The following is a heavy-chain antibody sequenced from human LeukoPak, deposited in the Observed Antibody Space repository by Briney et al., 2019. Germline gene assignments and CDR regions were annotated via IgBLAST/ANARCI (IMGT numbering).Heavy chain of an antibody. CDR3: ARDGIAARTSGMDV. Sequence: RASVKVSRKASAYTFTNYDTSWVRQAPGQGLEWMGWISAYSGDTSYAQKVQGRVTMTTDTSTSTAYMELRSLRSDDTAVYYCARDGIAARTSGMDVWGQGTTVTVSS. J-gene: IGHJ6*02. D-gene: IGHD6-6*01. CDR1: AYTFTNYD. V-gene: IGHV1-18*01. CDR2: ISAYSGDT.